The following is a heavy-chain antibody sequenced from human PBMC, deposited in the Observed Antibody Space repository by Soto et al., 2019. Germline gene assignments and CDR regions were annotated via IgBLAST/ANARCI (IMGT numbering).Heavy chain of an antibody. D-gene: IGHD2-2*01. V-gene: IGHV1-69*06. Sequence: QVQLVQSGAEVKKPGSSVKVSCKASGGTFSSYAISWVRQAPGQGLEWMGGIIPIFGTANYEQKFQGRVTITADKSTSKASMEVSSLRSEDTAVYYCAREGGGYCSSTSCYSWFDPWGQGTLVTVSS. CDR2: IIPIFGTA. J-gene: IGHJ5*02. CDR3: AREGGGYCSSTSCYSWFDP. CDR1: GGTFSSYA.